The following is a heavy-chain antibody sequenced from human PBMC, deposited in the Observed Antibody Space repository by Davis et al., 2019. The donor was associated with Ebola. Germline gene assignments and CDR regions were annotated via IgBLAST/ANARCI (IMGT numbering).Heavy chain of an antibody. CDR1: GGSIRSSSHY. CDR3: ARQSSSSWGDY. D-gene: IGHD6-6*01. CDR2: IFRTGAT. Sequence: GSLRLSCTVSGGSIRSSSHYWGWIRQPPGKGLEWMGSIFRTGATSYNPSLKSRVTISVDTSKNHFSLKLSSVTAADTAVYYCARQSSSSWGDYWGQGTLVTVSS. J-gene: IGHJ4*02. V-gene: IGHV4-39*01.